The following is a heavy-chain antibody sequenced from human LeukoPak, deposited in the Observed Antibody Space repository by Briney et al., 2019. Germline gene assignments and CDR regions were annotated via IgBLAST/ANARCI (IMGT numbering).Heavy chain of an antibody. CDR1: GFTFANYA. CDR2: ISSTGGST. V-gene: IGHV3-23*01. D-gene: IGHD6-19*01. Sequence: GGSLRLSCAASGFTFANYAMSWVRQAPGKGLEWVSTISSTGGSTYYADSVKGRFTISRDNSKNTLYLQMNSLRVEDTAIYYCARRPGSGWYVLDYWGQGTLVTVSS. CDR3: ARRPGSGWYVLDY. J-gene: IGHJ4*02.